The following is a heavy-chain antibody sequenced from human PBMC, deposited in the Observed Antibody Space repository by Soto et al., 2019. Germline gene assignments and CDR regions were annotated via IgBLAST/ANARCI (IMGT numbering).Heavy chain of an antibody. J-gene: IGHJ4*02. V-gene: IGHV1-18*04. CDR3: AREGQLGY. CDR2: ISGYNGNT. CDR1: GYTFTSYY. Sequence: GASVKVSCKASGYTFTSYYMHWVRQGPGQGLEWMGWISGYNGNTNYAERLQGRVTMTTDTSTSTAYMELKNLRYDDTAVYYCAREGQLGYWGQGTPVTVSS. D-gene: IGHD6-6*01.